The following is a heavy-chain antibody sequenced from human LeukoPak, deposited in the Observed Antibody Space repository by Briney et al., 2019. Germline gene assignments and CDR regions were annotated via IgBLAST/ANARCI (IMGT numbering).Heavy chain of an antibody. J-gene: IGHJ6*03. Sequence: PSETLSLTCTVSGGSISSSSYYWGWIRQPPGKGLEWIGSIYYSGSTYYNPSLKSRVTISVDKSKNQFSLKLSSVTAADTAVYYCARGVLGATKRVGYYMDVWGKGTTVTVSS. CDR1: GGSISSSSYY. V-gene: IGHV4-39*07. D-gene: IGHD1-26*01. CDR2: IYYSGST. CDR3: ARGVLGATKRVGYYMDV.